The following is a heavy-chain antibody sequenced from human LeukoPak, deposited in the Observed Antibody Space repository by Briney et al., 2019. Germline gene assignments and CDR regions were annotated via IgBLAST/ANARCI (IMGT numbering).Heavy chain of an antibody. CDR1: GFTFSSYA. V-gene: IGHV3-23*01. CDR2: ISGSGGST. CDR3: AKDLLRRGGHNWFDP. D-gene: IGHD3-10*01. Sequence: PGGSLRLSCAASGFTFSSYAMSWARQAPGKGLEWVSAISGSGGSTYYADSVKGRFTISRDNSKNTLYLQMNSLRAEDTAVYYCAKDLLRRGGHNWFDPWGQGTLVTVSS. J-gene: IGHJ5*02.